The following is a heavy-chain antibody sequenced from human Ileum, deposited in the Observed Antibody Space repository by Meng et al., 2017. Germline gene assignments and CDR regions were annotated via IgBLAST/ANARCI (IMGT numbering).Heavy chain of an antibody. V-gene: IGHV4-31*01. CDR1: GVSIISNVNY. CDR2: MYYSGST. CDR3: ARNDLAFWYFDL. D-gene: IGHD3-3*01. Sequence: QVHCQGSGHGLVRPSQTLSLTCIVSGVSIISNVNYWGWIRQHPGKGLEWLGYMYYSGSTYYNPSINTPITISLDTSKNQFSLRLDSVTAADTAVYFCARNDLAFWYFDLWGRGTLVTVSS. J-gene: IGHJ2*01.